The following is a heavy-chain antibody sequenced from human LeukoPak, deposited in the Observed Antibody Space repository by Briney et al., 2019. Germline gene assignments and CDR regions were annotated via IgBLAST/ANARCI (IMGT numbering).Heavy chain of an antibody. J-gene: IGHJ6*03. V-gene: IGHV3-20*04. CDR1: GFTFDDYG. D-gene: IGHD3-10*01. CDR3: ARDRPYYGSGSYYKGYYYYYMDV. CDR2: INWNGGST. Sequence: GGSLRLSCAASGFTFDDYGMSWVRQAPGKGLEWVSGINWNGGSTGYADSVKGRFTISRDNAKNSLYLQMNSLRAEDTALYYCARDRPYYGSGSYYKGYYYYYMDVWGKGTTVTVSS.